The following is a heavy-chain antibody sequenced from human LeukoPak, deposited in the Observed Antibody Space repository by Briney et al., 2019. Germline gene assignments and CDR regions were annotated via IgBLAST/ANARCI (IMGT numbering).Heavy chain of an antibody. Sequence: SETLSLTCTVSGGSISSSGYYWGWIRQPPGKGLEWIGRIYYSGSTYYNPSLKSRVTISVDTSKNQFSLKLSSVTAADTAVYYCARHVVVVVAAAYNWFDPWGQGTLVTVSS. D-gene: IGHD2-15*01. CDR3: ARHVVVVVAAAYNWFDP. CDR1: GGSISSSGYY. J-gene: IGHJ5*02. CDR2: IYYSGST. V-gene: IGHV4-39*01.